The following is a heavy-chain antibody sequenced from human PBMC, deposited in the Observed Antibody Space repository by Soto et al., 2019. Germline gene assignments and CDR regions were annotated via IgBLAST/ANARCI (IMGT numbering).Heavy chain of an antibody. V-gene: IGHV4-38-2*01. J-gene: IGHJ4*02. CDR3: ASNILETTTDFDY. CDR1: GYSITSAYY. Sequence: KPSETLSLTCAVSGYSITSAYYWGWIRQPPGKGLEWIGSIYHSGSTSYNPSLKSRVTISVDTSKNHFSLNLSSVTAADTAVYYCASNILETTTDFDYWGQGALVTVSS. CDR2: IYHSGST. D-gene: IGHD1-26*01.